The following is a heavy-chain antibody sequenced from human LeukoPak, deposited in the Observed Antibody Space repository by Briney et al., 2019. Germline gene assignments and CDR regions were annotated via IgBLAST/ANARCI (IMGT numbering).Heavy chain of an antibody. CDR1: GGSISSGDYY. Sequence: PSQTLSLTCTVSGGSISSGDYYWSWIRQPPGKGLEWIGYIYYSESTYYNPSLKSRVTISVDTSKNQFSLKLSSVTAADTAVYYCAREDYDFWSGYSSGYYGFDYWGQGTLVTVSS. J-gene: IGHJ4*02. CDR3: AREDYDFWSGYSSGYYGFDY. V-gene: IGHV4-30-4*01. D-gene: IGHD3-3*01. CDR2: IYYSEST.